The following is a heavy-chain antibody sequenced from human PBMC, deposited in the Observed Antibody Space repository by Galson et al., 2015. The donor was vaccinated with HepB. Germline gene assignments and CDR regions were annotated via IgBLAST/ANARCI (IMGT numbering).Heavy chain of an antibody. CDR1: GYTSTGYY. CDR2: INPNSGGT. V-gene: IGHV1-2*02. CDR3: AKVVVPAAILDAFDI. J-gene: IGHJ3*02. D-gene: IGHD2-2*02. Sequence: SVKVSCKASGYTSTGYYMHWVRQAPGQGLEWMGWINPNSGGTNYAQKFQGRVTMTRDTSISTAYMELSRLRSDDTAVYYCAKVVVPAAILDAFDIWGQGTMVTVSS.